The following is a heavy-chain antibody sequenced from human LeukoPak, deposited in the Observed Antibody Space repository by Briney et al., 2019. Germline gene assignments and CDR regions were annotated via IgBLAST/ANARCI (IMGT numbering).Heavy chain of an antibody. V-gene: IGHV3-53*01. D-gene: IGHD2-15*01. CDR1: GFTVSSNY. Sequence: GGSLRLSCAASGFTVSSNYMSWVRQAPGKGLEWVSVIYSGGSTYYADSVKGRFTISRDNSKNTLYLQMNSLRAEDTAVYYCAKDRRYCSGGSCYFEYWGQGTLVTVSS. J-gene: IGHJ4*02. CDR2: IYSGGST. CDR3: AKDRRYCSGGSCYFEY.